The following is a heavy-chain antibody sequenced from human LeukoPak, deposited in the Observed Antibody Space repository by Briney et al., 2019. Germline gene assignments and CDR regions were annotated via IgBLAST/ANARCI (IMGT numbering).Heavy chain of an antibody. CDR2: IYYSGST. Sequence: SQTLSLTCTVSGGSISSYYWSWIRQPPGKGLEWVGYIYYSGSTNYNPSLKSRVTISVDTSKNQFSLKLSSVTAADTAVYYCASVFSGSFDYWGQGTLVTVSS. V-gene: IGHV4-59*01. D-gene: IGHD3-22*01. CDR1: GGSISSYY. J-gene: IGHJ4*02. CDR3: ASVFSGSFDY.